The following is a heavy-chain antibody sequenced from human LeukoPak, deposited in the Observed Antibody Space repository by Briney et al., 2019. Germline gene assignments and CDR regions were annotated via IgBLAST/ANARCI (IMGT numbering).Heavy chain of an antibody. CDR2: IYTSGST. Sequence: SETLSLPCTVSGGSISSYYWSWIRQPAGKGLEWIGRIYTSGSTNYNPSLKSRVTISVDTSKNQFSLKLSSVTAADTAVYYCARHPIQLWLPYYFDYWGQGTLVTVSS. J-gene: IGHJ4*02. D-gene: IGHD5-18*01. CDR1: GGSISSYY. CDR3: ARHPIQLWLPYYFDY. V-gene: IGHV4-4*07.